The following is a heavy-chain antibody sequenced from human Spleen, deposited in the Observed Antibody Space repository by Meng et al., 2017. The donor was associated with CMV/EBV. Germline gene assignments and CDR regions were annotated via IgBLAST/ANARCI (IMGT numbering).Heavy chain of an antibody. J-gene: IGHJ4*02. D-gene: IGHD6-6*01. V-gene: IGHV3-23*01. CDR1: GFTFSSFA. CDR2: VSGSGVTT. Sequence: CASSGFTFSSFALSWVRQAPGKGLVWVSGVSGSGVTTSYADAVTGRFTISRDNSKNTLYLQMNRLRAGDTAVYYCARAFPGQRVSLDYWGQGTLVTVSS. CDR3: ARAFPGQRVSLDY.